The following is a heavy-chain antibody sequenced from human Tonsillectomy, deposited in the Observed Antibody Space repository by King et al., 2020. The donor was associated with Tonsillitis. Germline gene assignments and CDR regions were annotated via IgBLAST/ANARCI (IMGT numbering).Heavy chain of an antibody. J-gene: IGHJ3*02. CDR2: INPNSGGT. Sequence: VQLVQSGAEVKKPGASVKVSCKASGYTFTGYYMHWVRQAPGQGLEWSGWINPNSGGTNYAQKFQGRVTKTRDTSISTAYMVLSRLRSDDTAVYYCAREPYSSSWDDAFDIWGQGTMVTVSS. CDR3: AREPYSSSWDDAFDI. CDR1: GYTFTGYY. D-gene: IGHD6-13*01. V-gene: IGHV1-2*02.